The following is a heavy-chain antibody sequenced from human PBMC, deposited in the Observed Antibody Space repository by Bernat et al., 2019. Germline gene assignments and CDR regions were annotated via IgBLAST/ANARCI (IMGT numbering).Heavy chain of an antibody. CDR3: ARDFRINSGDAFDI. CDR1: GGSISSGGYY. J-gene: IGHJ3*02. Sequence: QVQLQESGPGLVKPSQTLSLTCTVSGGSISSGGYYWSWIRQHPGKGLEGIGYIYYSGSTYYNPSLKSRVTISVDTSKNQFSLKLSSVTAADTAVYYCARDFRINSGDAFDIWGQGTMVTVSS. CDR2: IYYSGST. D-gene: IGHD3-10*01. V-gene: IGHV4-31*03.